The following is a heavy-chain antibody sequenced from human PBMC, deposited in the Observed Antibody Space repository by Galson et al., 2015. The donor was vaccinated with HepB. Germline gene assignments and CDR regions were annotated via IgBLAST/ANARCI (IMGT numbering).Heavy chain of an antibody. Sequence: SVKVSCKASGYTFTSYGISWVRQAPGQGLEWMGWISAYNGNTNYAQKLQGRVTMTTDTSTSTAYMELRSLRSDDTAVYYCAREVWQQLARFDLSYGMDVWGQGTTVTVSS. CDR3: AREVWQQLARFDLSYGMDV. V-gene: IGHV1-18*01. J-gene: IGHJ6*02. CDR2: ISAYNGNT. CDR1: GYTFTSYG. D-gene: IGHD6-13*01.